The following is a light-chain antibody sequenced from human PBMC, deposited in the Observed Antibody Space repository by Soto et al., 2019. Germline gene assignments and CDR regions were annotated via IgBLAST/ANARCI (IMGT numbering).Light chain of an antibody. CDR3: QQTYSSPQT. Sequence: DIQMTQSPSSLSASVGDRVTITCRASQSISSYLNWYHQRPGKAPKLLIYAASSLQSGVPSRFSCTGSGTDFTLTISSLQPEDFASYYCQQTYSSPQTFGQGTKLEIK. CDR1: QSISSY. J-gene: IGKJ2*01. CDR2: AAS. V-gene: IGKV1-39*01.